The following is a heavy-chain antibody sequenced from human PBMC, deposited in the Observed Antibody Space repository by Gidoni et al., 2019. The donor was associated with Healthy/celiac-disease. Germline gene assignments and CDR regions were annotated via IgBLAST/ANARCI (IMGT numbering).Heavy chain of an antibody. D-gene: IGHD6-13*01. V-gene: IGHV3-21*01. CDR2: ISSSSSYI. CDR1: GFPCSSYS. Sequence: EVQLVESGGGLVKPGGSLILSCAASGFPCSSYSMNWVRQAPGKGLEWVSSISSSSSYIYYADSVKGRFTISRDNAKNSLYLQMNSLRAEDTAVYYCARDGSNPFQHWGQGTLVTVSS. CDR3: ARDGSNPFQH. J-gene: IGHJ1*01.